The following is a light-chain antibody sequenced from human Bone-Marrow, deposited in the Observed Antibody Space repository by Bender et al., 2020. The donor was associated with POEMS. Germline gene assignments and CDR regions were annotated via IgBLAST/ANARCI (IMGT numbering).Light chain of an antibody. Sequence: SYELTQPPSVSVSPGQTATITCSGRMLGSKYTSWYQQRPGQSPVPVIFQDTKRPSSIPERFSGSNSGNTATLTISGTQAVDEATYYCQTWDSYVVVFGGGTKLTVL. CDR3: QTWDSYVVV. J-gene: IGLJ2*01. CDR1: MLGSKY. V-gene: IGLV3-1*01. CDR2: QDT.